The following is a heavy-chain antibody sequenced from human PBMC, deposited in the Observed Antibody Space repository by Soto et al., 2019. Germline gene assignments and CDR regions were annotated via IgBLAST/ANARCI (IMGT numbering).Heavy chain of an antibody. V-gene: IGHV3-23*01. D-gene: IGHD5-12*01. Sequence: EVQLLESGGDLVQPGGSLRLSCVASGFTFSNEDWSWVRQASGKGLEWVSAITAGGFNTYYADSVKGRFTISRDNSKNTLYLQMNSLRAEDTAVYYCAKNIGGFSGYANFDYWGQGTLVTVSS. CDR2: ITAGGFNT. J-gene: IGHJ4*02. CDR1: GFTFSNED. CDR3: AKNIGGFSGYANFDY.